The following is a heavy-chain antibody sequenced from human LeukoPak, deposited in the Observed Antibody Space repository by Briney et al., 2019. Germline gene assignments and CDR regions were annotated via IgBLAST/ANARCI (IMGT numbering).Heavy chain of an antibody. CDR3: ARGVGATILFYYYYYMDV. J-gene: IGHJ6*03. CDR2: ISSSGSTI. Sequence: PGGSLRLSCAASGFTFSDYYMSWIRQAPGKGLEWVSYISSSGSTIYYADSVKGRFTISRDNAKNSLYLQMNSLRAEDTAVYYCARGVGATILFYYYYYMDVWGKGTTVTISS. D-gene: IGHD1-26*01. V-gene: IGHV3-11*01. CDR1: GFTFSDYY.